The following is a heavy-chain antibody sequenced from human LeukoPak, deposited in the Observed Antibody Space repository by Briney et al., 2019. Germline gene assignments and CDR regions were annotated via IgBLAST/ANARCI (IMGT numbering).Heavy chain of an antibody. CDR3: ARGSRGIAAAGTHRPTYFDL. CDR2: INHSGST. D-gene: IGHD6-13*01. J-gene: IGHJ2*01. Sequence: PSETLSLTCAVHGGSFSGYYWSWIRQPPGKGLEWIGEINHSGSTNYNPSLKSRVTISVDTSKNQFSLKLSSVTAADTAVYYCARGSRGIAAAGTHRPTYFDLWGRGTLVTVSS. CDR1: GGSFSGYY. V-gene: IGHV4-34*01.